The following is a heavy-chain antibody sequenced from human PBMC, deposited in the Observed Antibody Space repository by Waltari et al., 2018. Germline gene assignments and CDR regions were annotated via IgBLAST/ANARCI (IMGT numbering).Heavy chain of an antibody. CDR2: IYTSGST. V-gene: IGHV4-61*09. D-gene: IGHD5-12*01. J-gene: IGHJ4*02. Sequence: QVQLQESGPGLVKPSQTLSLTCTVSGGSISSGSYYWSWIRQPAGKGLEWSGYIYTSGSTNYNPSLKSRVTISVDTSKNQFSLKLSSVTAADTAVYYCARGLEMATILDYWGQGTLVTVSS. CDR1: GGSISSGSYY. CDR3: ARGLEMATILDY.